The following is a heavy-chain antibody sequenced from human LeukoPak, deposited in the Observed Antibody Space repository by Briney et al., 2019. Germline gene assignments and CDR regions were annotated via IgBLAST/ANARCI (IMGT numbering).Heavy chain of an antibody. V-gene: IGHV3-33*01. Sequence: GRSLRLSCAASGFTLSSSAMHWVRQAPGKGLEGVSVIWYDGSNKYYADSVKGRFTISRDISKNTLCLQMNSLRAEDTAMYYCVRDVRGSTNRFDPWGQGTLVTVSS. CDR2: IWYDGSNK. CDR3: VRDVRGSTNRFDP. D-gene: IGHD3-10*01. J-gene: IGHJ5*02. CDR1: GFTLSSSA.